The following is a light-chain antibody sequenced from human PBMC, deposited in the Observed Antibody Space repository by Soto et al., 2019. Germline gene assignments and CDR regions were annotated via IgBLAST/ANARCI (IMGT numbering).Light chain of an antibody. CDR1: QGISTY. CDR2: AAS. CDR3: QQSYSTTWT. J-gene: IGKJ1*01. V-gene: IGKV1-39*01. Sequence: DIPMTQSPSSLSASLLDRLTMXGRASQGISTYLNWYQQKPGKAPKLLIYAASSLQSGVPSRFSGSGSETDFTLTISSLQPEHFATYSCQQSYSTTWTFGQGTKVDIK.